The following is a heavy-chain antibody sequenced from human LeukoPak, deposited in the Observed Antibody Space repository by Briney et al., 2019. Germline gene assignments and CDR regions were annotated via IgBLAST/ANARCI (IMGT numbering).Heavy chain of an antibody. Sequence: SETLSLTCAVYGGSFSGYYWSWIRQPPGKGLEWIGEINHSGSTNYNPSLKSRVTISVDTSKNQFSLKLSSVTAADTAVYYCARRHDYRMPDYYWGQGTLVTVSS. J-gene: IGHJ4*02. CDR1: GGSFSGYY. D-gene: IGHD4-11*01. CDR2: INHSGST. V-gene: IGHV4-34*01. CDR3: ARRHDYRMPDYY.